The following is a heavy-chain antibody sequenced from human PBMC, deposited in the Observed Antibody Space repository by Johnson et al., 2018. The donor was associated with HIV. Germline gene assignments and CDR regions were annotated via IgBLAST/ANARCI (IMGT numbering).Heavy chain of an antibody. J-gene: IGHJ3*02. D-gene: IGHD2-8*01. CDR1: GFTVSSNY. CDR2: IYSGGST. Sequence: VQLVESVGGLVQPGGSLRLSCVVSGFTVSSNYMSWVRQAPGKGLEWVSVIYSGGSTSYADSVKGRFTISRDNAKNSLYLQMNSLRDEDTALYYCARSQGGGMILYYAFDIWGQGTMVTVYS. CDR3: ARSQGGGMILYYAFDI. V-gene: IGHV3-66*01.